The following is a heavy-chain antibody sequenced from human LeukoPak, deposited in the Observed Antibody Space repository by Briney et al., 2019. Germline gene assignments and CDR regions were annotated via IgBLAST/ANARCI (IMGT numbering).Heavy chain of an antibody. V-gene: IGHV3-33*01. Sequence: GGSLRLSCAASGFTFSSYGMHWVRQAPGKGLEWVAVIWYDGSNKYYADSVKGRFTISRDNSKNTLYLQMNSLRAEDTAVCYCAREGSSSCSDYWGQGTLVTVSS. CDR2: IWYDGSNK. CDR1: GFTFSSYG. CDR3: AREGSSSCSDY. J-gene: IGHJ4*02. D-gene: IGHD6-13*01.